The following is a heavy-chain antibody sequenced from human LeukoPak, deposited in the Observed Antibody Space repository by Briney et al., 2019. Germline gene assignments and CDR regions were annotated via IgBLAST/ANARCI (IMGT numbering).Heavy chain of an antibody. CDR3: AREQYYDSSGPIDY. CDR2: IYHSGST. D-gene: IGHD3-22*01. CDR1: GYSISSGYY. J-gene: IGHJ4*02. Sequence: SETLSLTCTVSGYSISSGYYWGWIRQPPGKGLEWIGSIYHSGSTNYNPSLKSRVTISVDTSKNQFSLKLSSVTAADTAVYYCAREQYYDSSGPIDYWGQGTLVTVSS. V-gene: IGHV4-38-2*02.